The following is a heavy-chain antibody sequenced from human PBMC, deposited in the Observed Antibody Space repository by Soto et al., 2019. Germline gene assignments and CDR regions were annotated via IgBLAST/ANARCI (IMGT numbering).Heavy chain of an antibody. J-gene: IGHJ6*02. CDR1: GFSFNTSG. Sequence: QVQLVESGGGVVQPGRALRLSCAASGFSFNTSGMHWVRQAPGKGLEWVAVIAFDGSQEFYGDSVRGRFTISRDNSKNTLFLQVNSLTPEDTAVYYCATKVRVTNYLYYGMDVWGQGTTVTVSS. CDR2: IAFDGSQE. V-gene: IGHV3-30*03. D-gene: IGHD4-4*01. CDR3: ATKVRVTNYLYYGMDV.